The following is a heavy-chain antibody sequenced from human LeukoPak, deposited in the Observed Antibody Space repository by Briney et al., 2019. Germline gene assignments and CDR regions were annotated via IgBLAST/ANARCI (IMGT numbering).Heavy chain of an antibody. Sequence: GASVKVSCKASGYTFIIYGISWVRQAPGQGLEWMGWISADNGNTNFAQKLQGRVTMTTDTSTSTAYMELGSLRSDDTAVYYCARDGGDRAFDYWGQGTLVTVST. V-gene: IGHV1-18*01. D-gene: IGHD2-21*02. CDR1: GYTFIIYG. J-gene: IGHJ4*02. CDR3: ARDGGDRAFDY. CDR2: ISADNGNT.